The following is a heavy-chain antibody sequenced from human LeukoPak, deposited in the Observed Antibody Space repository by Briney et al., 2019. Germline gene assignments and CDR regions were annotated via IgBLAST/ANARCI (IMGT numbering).Heavy chain of an antibody. Sequence: GGSLRLSCAASGFTFDDYTMHWVRQAPGKGLEWVSLISWDGSSTYYADSVKGRFTISRDNSKNTLYLQMNSLRAEDTAVYYCARDLVGIAAAGTPLDYWGQGTLVTVSS. CDR3: ARDLVGIAAAGTPLDY. V-gene: IGHV3-43*01. CDR2: ISWDGSST. CDR1: GFTFDDYT. J-gene: IGHJ4*02. D-gene: IGHD6-13*01.